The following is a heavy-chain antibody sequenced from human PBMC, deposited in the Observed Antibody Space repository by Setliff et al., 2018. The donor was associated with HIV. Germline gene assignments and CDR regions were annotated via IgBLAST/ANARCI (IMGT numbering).Heavy chain of an antibody. J-gene: IGHJ4*02. CDR2: VYTSGTT. CDR1: GGSISLYY. Sequence: PSETLSLTCAVSGGSISLYYWSWIRQPAGKGLEWIGRVYTSGTTNYNPSLKSRVTMSVDTSKNQLSLRLSSVTAADTAVYYCARGLSSGYGDYFDYWGQGTLVTVSS. V-gene: IGHV4-4*07. CDR3: ARGLSSGYGDYFDY. D-gene: IGHD5-12*01.